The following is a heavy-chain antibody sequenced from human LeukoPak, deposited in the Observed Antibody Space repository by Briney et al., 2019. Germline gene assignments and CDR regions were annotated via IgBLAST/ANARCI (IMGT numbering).Heavy chain of an antibody. CDR3: AKIRSFDY. J-gene: IGHJ4*02. Sequence: GGSLRLSCAASGFTFSSYWMSWVRQAPGKGLEWVANIKQDGSEKYYVNSVKGRFTISRDNSKNTLYLQMNSLRAEDTAVYYCAKIRSFDYWGQGTLVTVSS. CDR2: IKQDGSEK. V-gene: IGHV3-7*03. D-gene: IGHD3-3*01. CDR1: GFTFSSYW.